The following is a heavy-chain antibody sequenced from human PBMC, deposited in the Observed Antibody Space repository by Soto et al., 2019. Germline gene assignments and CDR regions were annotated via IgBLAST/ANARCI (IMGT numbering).Heavy chain of an antibody. V-gene: IGHV3-33*01. Sequence: GGSLRLSCAASGFTFSNYGMHWVRQAPGKGLEWVAVIWYDGSNKYYADSVKGRFTISRDNSKNTLYLQMNSLRAEDTAVYYCARATVTTRYFDYWGQGTLVTISS. CDR3: ARATVTTRYFDY. CDR2: IWYDGSNK. CDR1: GFTFSNYG. D-gene: IGHD4-17*01. J-gene: IGHJ4*02.